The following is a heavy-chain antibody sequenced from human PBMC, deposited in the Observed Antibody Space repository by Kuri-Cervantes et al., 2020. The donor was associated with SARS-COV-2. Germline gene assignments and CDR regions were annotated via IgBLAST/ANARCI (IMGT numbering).Heavy chain of an antibody. CDR2: INPNSGGT. J-gene: IGHJ6*02. CDR3: AADYGGNTYYYYYGIDV. V-gene: IGHV1-2*02. D-gene: IGHD4-23*01. Sequence: ASVKVSCKASGYTFTGYYMHWVRQAPGQGLEWMGWINPNSGGTNYAQKFQGRVTMTRDTSISTAYMELSRLRSDDTAVYYCAADYGGNTYYYYYGIDVWGQGTTVTVSS. CDR1: GYTFTGYY.